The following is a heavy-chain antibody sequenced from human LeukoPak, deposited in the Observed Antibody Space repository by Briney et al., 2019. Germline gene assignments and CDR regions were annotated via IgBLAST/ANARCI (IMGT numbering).Heavy chain of an antibody. CDR3: ARELGYCSRNSCPLYRY. D-gene: IGHD2-2*01. CDR1: GYSFTDYY. J-gene: IGHJ4*02. V-gene: IGHV1-2*02. CDR2: INPKSGGT. Sequence: ASVKVSCKASGYSFTDYYVHWVRQAPGQGLEWMAWINPKSGGTHYAQYFYGRVTMTRDTSITTAYMELSRLRSDDTAVYYCARELGYCSRNSCPLYRYWGQGTLVVVSS.